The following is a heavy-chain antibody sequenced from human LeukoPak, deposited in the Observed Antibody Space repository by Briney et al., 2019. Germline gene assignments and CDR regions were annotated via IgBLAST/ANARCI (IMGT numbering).Heavy chain of an antibody. Sequence: GGSLRLSCAASGFTFSSYGMHWVRQAPGKGLEWVAFIRYDGSNKYYADSVKGRFTISRDNAKNSLYLQMNSLRAEDTAVYYCARGASSGWFTYYYYYYMDVWGKGTTVTVSS. CDR3: ARGASSGWFTYYYYYYMDV. V-gene: IGHV3-30*02. CDR1: GFTFSSYG. J-gene: IGHJ6*03. CDR2: IRYDGSNK. D-gene: IGHD6-19*01.